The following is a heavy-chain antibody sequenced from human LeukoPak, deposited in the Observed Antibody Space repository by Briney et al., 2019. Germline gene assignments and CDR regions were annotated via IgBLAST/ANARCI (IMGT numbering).Heavy chain of an antibody. Sequence: GGSLRLSCAVSGFTFSNYGMHWVRQAPGKGLEWVAVIWYDGSNKYYADSVKGRFTISRDNSKNTLYLQMNSLRAEDTAVYYCARARDITMIVDFDSRGQGTLVTVSS. D-gene: IGHD3-22*01. V-gene: IGHV3-33*01. CDR2: IWYDGSNK. CDR1: GFTFSNYG. J-gene: IGHJ4*02. CDR3: ARARDITMIVDFDS.